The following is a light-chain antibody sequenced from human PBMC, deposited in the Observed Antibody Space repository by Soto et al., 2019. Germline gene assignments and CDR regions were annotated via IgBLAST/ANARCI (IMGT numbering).Light chain of an antibody. CDR3: QQYKHYST. CDR2: AAS. Sequence: DIQMTQSPSTLSASVGDRVTITCRASQSISVFLAWYQQKPGRAPKLLIYAASTLESGVPSRFSGIGSETEFLLTISSLQPDDSATYYCQQYKHYSTFGQGTKLEIK. V-gene: IGKV1-5*03. J-gene: IGKJ2*01. CDR1: QSISVF.